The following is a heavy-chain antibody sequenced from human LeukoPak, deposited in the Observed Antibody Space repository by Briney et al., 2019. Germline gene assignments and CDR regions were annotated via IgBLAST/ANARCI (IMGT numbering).Heavy chain of an antibody. CDR3: AREYGDFDY. CDR1: GDSINNYY. CDR2: NNASGRT. J-gene: IGHJ4*02. Sequence: PSETLSLTCTVSGDSINNYYWSWIRQPAGKGLEWIGSNNASGRTNYNSALKSRVTMSVDTSKKQFSLEGMSVTPADTSVYYCAREYGDFDYWGQGTLVTVSS. V-gene: IGHV4-4*07. D-gene: IGHD4-17*01.